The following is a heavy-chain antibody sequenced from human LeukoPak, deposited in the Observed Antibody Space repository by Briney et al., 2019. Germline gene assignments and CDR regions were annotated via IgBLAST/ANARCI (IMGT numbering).Heavy chain of an antibody. J-gene: IGHJ4*02. Sequence: SETLSLTCTVSGGSISNYFWSWIWKPPGPGLEWVVYIYDSGTSNYNPSLKSRVSISVDTSKNQFSLSLSSVTAADTAVYYCARSNGWYAFDYWGQGTLVTVSS. V-gene: IGHV4-59*01. CDR3: ARSNGWYAFDY. CDR1: GGSISNYF. D-gene: IGHD6-19*01. CDR2: IYDSGTS.